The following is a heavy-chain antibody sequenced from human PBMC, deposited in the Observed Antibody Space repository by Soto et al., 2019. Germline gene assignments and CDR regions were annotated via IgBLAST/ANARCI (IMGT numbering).Heavy chain of an antibody. CDR2: MYSGGAT. V-gene: IGHV3-53*01. Sequence: PGGSLRLSCAASGFSVSSNYMSWVRQAPGKGLEWVSVMYSGGATYYADSVQGRFTISRDNSNNTVNLQMSSLRAEDTAVYYCATGGSLEYWGQGALVTVSS. CDR1: GFSVSSNY. J-gene: IGHJ4*02. CDR3: ATGGSLEY. D-gene: IGHD3-10*01.